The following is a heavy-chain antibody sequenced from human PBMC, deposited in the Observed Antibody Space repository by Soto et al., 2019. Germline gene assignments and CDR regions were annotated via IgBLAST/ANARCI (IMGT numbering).Heavy chain of an antibody. D-gene: IGHD3-22*01. Sequence: GESLKISCKGSGYSCAGYWITWVRQKPGKGLEWMGRIDPSDSQTYYSPSFRGHVTISVTKSITTVFLQWSSLRASDTAMYYCARQIYDSDTGPNFQYYFDSWGQGTPVTVSS. CDR3: ARQIYDSDTGPNFQYYFDS. CDR1: GYSCAGYW. J-gene: IGHJ4*02. CDR2: IDPSDSQT. V-gene: IGHV5-10-1*01.